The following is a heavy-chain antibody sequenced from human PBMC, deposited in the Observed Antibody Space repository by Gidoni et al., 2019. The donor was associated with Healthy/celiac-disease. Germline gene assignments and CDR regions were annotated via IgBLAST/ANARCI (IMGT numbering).Heavy chain of an antibody. D-gene: IGHD3-22*01. V-gene: IGHV3-15*01. J-gene: IGHJ4*02. Sequence: EVQLVESGGGLVKPGGSLRLSCAASGCTFSNAWMSWVRQAPGKGLEWVGRIKSKTDGGTTDYAAPVKGRFTSSRDDSKNTLYLQMNSLKTEDTAVYYCTTGAIITMIVVAPAGGYWGQGTLVTVSS. CDR2: IKSKTDGGTT. CDR3: TTGAIITMIVVAPAGGY. CDR1: GCTFSNAW.